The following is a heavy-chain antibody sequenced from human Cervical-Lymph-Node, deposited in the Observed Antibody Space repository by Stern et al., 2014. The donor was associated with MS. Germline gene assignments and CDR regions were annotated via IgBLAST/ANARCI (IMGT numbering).Heavy chain of an antibody. CDR1: GYTFTSYW. J-gene: IGHJ4*02. CDR2: IFPGGSDI. CDR3: ARQRYFDY. V-gene: IGHV5-51*01. Sequence: EVQLLESGPEVKRPGESLKISCQASGYTFTSYWIGWVRQMPGKGLEWIAIIFPGGSDIRYSPSFQGQVTIPADKSSSTAYLQGNNLKASDTAIYYCARQRYFDYWGQGTLVTVSS.